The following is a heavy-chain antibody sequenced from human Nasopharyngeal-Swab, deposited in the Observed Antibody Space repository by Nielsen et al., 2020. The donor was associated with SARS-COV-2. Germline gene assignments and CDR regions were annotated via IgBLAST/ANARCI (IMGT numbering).Heavy chain of an antibody. V-gene: IGHV1-45*02. CDR3: ASGQCINGVCNPTDGLDV. D-gene: IGHD2-8*01. CDR1: GFSITYRF. Sequence: SVNVSCKASGFSITYRFLHWIRQAPGQALEWMGWITPLNGNAKYAQKFQGRVSITRDGSRTTASLELSSLRPDDTAMYFCASGQCINGVCNPTDGLDVWGQGTSVTVS. CDR2: ITPLNGNA. J-gene: IGHJ6*02.